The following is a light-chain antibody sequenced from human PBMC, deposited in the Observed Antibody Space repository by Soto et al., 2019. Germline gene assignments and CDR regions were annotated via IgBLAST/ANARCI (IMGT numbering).Light chain of an antibody. CDR1: KLGDKY. J-gene: IGLJ2*01. Sequence: SYELTQPPSVSVSPGQTASITCSGDKLGDKYACWYQQKPGQSPVLVIYQDSKRPSGIPERFSGFKSGNTATLTISGTQAMDEADYYCQAWDSSNVVFGGGTKLTVL. CDR3: QAWDSSNVV. CDR2: QDS. V-gene: IGLV3-1*01.